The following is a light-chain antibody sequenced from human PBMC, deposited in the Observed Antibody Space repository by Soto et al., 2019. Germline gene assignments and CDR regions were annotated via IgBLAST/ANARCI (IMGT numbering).Light chain of an antibody. J-gene: IGKJ4*01. CDR1: QSISTY. CDR2: ATS. V-gene: IGKV1-39*01. CDR3: QQTYSTPLT. Sequence: DIQMTQSPSSLSASVGDRVTITCRASQSISTYLNWYLQKPGKAPNLLIYATSSLQSGVPSRFSGCGSGTDFTLTISSLQHEDFATYYCQQTYSTPLTFGGGTKVEIK.